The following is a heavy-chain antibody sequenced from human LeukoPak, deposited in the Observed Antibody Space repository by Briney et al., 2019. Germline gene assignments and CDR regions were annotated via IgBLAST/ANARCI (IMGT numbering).Heavy chain of an antibody. J-gene: IGHJ3*02. CDR1: GFTFSSYD. V-gene: IGHV3-13*04. Sequence: GGSLRLSCAASGFTFSSYDMHWVRQGTGKGLEWVSAIGTAGDTYYPGSVKGRFTTSRENAKNSLYLQMNSLRVGDTVVYYCARGRGWGTFDIWGQGTMVTVCS. D-gene: IGHD3-10*01. CDR3: ARGRGWGTFDI. CDR2: IGTAGDT.